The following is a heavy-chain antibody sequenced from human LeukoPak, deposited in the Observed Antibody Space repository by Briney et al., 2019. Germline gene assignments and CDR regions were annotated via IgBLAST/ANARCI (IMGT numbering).Heavy chain of an antibody. V-gene: IGHV3-48*02. CDR2: ISGSGTNI. CDR1: GFTFSGYS. CDR3: VRETAYSFDC. Sequence: AGGSLRLSCAASGFTFSGYSMTWVRQAPGKGLERVSYISGSGTNIYNADSVKGRFTISRDNAKNSMYLQMNSLRDEDTAVYYCVRETAYSFDCWGQGTLVTVSS. D-gene: IGHD1-14*01. J-gene: IGHJ4*02.